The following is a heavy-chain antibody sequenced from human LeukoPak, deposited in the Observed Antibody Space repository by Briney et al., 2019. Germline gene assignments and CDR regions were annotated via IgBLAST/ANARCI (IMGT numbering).Heavy chain of an antibody. CDR1: GFTFSSYG. Sequence: PGRSLRLSCAASGFTFSSYGMHWVRQAPGKGLEWVAVIWYDGSNKYYADSVKGRFTISRDNSKNTLYLQMNSLRAEDTAVYYCARDGYDYDSSGPVDYWGQGTLVTVSS. CDR3: ARDGYDYDSSGPVDY. D-gene: IGHD3-22*01. CDR2: IWYDGSNK. V-gene: IGHV3-33*01. J-gene: IGHJ4*02.